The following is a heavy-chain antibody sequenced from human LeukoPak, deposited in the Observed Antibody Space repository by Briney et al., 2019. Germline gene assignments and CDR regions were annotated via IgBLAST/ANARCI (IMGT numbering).Heavy chain of an antibody. J-gene: IGHJ5*02. CDR2: ISSSSSYI. D-gene: IGHD3-10*01. V-gene: IGHV3-21*01. CDR3: AAGSGSYRDWFDP. Sequence: GAALLLSCVASGFTFSSYSMNWVRQAPGKGLEWVSSISSSSSYIYYADSVKGRFTISRDNAKNSLYLQMNSLRAEDTAVYYCAAGSGSYRDWFDPWGQGTLVTVSS. CDR1: GFTFSSYS.